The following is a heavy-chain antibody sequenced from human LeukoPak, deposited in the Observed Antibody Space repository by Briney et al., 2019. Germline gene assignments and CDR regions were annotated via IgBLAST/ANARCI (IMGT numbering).Heavy chain of an antibody. J-gene: IGHJ6*02. CDR2: IRSKAYGGTT. Sequence: PGGSLRLSCTASGFTFGDYAMSWVRQAPGKGLEWVGFIRSKAYGGTTEYAASVKGRFTISRDDSKSIAYLQMNSLKTEDTAVYYCTRDPDKLRFLEWLPLSYYYYGMDVWGQGTTVTVSS. D-gene: IGHD3-3*01. CDR1: GFTFGDYA. V-gene: IGHV3-49*04. CDR3: TRDPDKLRFLEWLPLSYYYYGMDV.